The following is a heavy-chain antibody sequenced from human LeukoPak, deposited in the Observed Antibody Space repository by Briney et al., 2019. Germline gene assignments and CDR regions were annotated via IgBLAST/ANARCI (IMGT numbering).Heavy chain of an antibody. CDR2: IGCDGSNK. V-gene: IGHV3-33*06. J-gene: IGHJ2*01. D-gene: IGHD3-9*01. CDR3: AKATIVSGIYWYFDL. Sequence: GESLKISCSASGFTFSSYGMHWVRQTRGKGLEGVAVIGCDGSNKYYADSVNGRFTISRENSNHTLYLQMNSLRAEETAVYYCAKATIVSGIYWYFDLWGRGTLVTVSS. CDR1: GFTFSSYG.